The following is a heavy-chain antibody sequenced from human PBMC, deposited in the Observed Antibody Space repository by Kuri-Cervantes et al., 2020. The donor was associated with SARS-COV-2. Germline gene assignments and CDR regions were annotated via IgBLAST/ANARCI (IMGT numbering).Heavy chain of an antibody. V-gene: IGHV3-7*01. CDR2: IKQDGSEK. J-gene: IGHJ3*02. Sequence: GGSLRLSCAASGFTFSSYGMHWVRQAPGKGLEWVANIKQDGSEKYYVDSVKGRFTISRDNAKNSLYLQMNSLRAEDTAVYYCARDRSTMIVVAAPGTERAFDIWGQGTMVTVSS. D-gene: IGHD3-22*01. CDR1: GFTFSSYG. CDR3: ARDRSTMIVVAAPGTERAFDI.